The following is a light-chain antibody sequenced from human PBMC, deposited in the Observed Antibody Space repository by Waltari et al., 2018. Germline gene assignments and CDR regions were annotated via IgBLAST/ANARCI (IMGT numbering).Light chain of an antibody. CDR3: QQFNDWPRT. CDR1: QSISIN. J-gene: IGKJ1*01. V-gene: IGKV3-15*01. Sequence: EVVMTQSPATLSLSHGERATLSCRASQSISINMVWYQQRPGQAPRLLIYEASMRATDIPARFSGSGSGTEFTLTISSVQSEDAAVYYCQQFNDWPRTFGQGTKVEIK. CDR2: EAS.